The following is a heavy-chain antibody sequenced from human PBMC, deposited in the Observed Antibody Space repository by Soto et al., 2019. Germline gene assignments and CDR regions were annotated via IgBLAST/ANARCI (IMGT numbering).Heavy chain of an antibody. D-gene: IGHD2-15*01. V-gene: IGHV3-21*04. CDR3: ATDTGDIEVVPATT. CDR1: GLNFERCS. CDR2: ISPSSTYI. J-gene: IGHJ4*02. Sequence: GGSLRLSCAASGLNFERCSMNWVRQPPGKGPEWLASISPSSTYIRYADSVKGRFTISRDNARNSLSLQMMNLRADDTAIYYCATDTGDIEVVPATTWGQGTLVTVSS.